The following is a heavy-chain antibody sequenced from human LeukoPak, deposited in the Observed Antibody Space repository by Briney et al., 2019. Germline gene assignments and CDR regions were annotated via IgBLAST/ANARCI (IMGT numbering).Heavy chain of an antibody. V-gene: IGHV4-61*08. CDR2: IYYSGST. J-gene: IGHJ2*01. CDR3: ARGEIYNIVVVVAATPTARHLWYFDP. Sequence: PSETLSLTCTVSGGSISSGDYYWSWIRQPPGKGLEWIGYIYYSGSTNYNPSLKSRVTLSVDKSKNQFSLKLSSVTAADTAVYYCARGEIYNIVVVVAATPTARHLWYFDPWGRGTLVTVSS. CDR1: GGSISSGDYY. D-gene: IGHD2-15*01.